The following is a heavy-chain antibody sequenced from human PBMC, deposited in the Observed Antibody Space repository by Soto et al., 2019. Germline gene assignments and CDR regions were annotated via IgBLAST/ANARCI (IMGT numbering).Heavy chain of an antibody. D-gene: IGHD1-20*01. CDR3: ARYNGYYDF. Sequence: GASVKVSCKTCGYTFSSYSINWVRQAPGQGLEWMAWISTNSGNTHYAERVQGRVTVTLDKSARTAFMEMWGLTSDDTAVYFCARYNGYYDFWG. V-gene: IGHV1-18*01. CDR2: ISTNSGNT. CDR1: GYTFSSYS. J-gene: IGHJ4*03.